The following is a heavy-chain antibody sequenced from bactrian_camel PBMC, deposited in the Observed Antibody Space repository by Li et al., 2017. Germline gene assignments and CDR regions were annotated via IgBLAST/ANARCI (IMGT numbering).Heavy chain of an antibody. CDR1: GYDYSHC. CDR2: INRRGTT. CDR3: AADWSWSQCVDKNYRM. Sequence: HVQLVESGGGSVQAGGSLTLSCAASGYDYSHCMGWFHQAPGKEREGVAVINRRGTTRYADFVTGRFTISVDRDKNTVDLQMNSLDVDDTGMYYCAADWSWSQCVDKNYRMWGQGTQVTVS. J-gene: IGHJ4*01. D-gene: IGHD7*01. V-gene: IGHV3S53*01.